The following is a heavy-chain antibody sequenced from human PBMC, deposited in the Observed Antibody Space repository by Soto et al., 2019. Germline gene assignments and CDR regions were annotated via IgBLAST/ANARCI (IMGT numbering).Heavy chain of an antibody. Sequence: GGSLRLSCAASGFTFSSYWMSWVRQAPGKGLEWVANIKQDGSEKYYGDSVKGRFTISRDNAKNSLYLQMNSLRAEDTAVYYCARGRAGYYYYYYYMDVWGKGTTVTVSS. D-gene: IGHD6-19*01. CDR3: ARGRAGYYYYYYYMDV. CDR2: IKQDGSEK. CDR1: GFTFSSYW. V-gene: IGHV3-7*01. J-gene: IGHJ6*03.